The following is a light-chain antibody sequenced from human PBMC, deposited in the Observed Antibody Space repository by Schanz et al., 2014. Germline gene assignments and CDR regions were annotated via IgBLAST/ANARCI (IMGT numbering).Light chain of an antibody. Sequence: QSVLTQPPSVSGVPGQRVTISCTGSSSNIGAGYDVHWYRQLPGAAPTLLIYGNSNRPSGVSDRFSGSRSGTSASLAISGLQSEDEADYYCATWDDGLTARVFGGGTKLTVL. V-gene: IGLV1-40*01. CDR2: GNS. J-gene: IGLJ3*02. CDR1: SSNIGAGYD. CDR3: ATWDDGLTARV.